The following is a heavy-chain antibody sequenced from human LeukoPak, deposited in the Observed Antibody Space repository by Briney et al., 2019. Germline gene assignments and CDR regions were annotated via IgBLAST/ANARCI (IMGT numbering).Heavy chain of an antibody. V-gene: IGHV4-38-2*02. J-gene: IGHJ4*02. CDR2: IYHSGST. CDR1: GYSISSGYY. Sequence: SETLSLTCTVSGYSISSGYYWGWIRQPPGKGLEWIGSIYHSGSTYYNPSLKSRVTISVDTSKNQFSLKLSSVTAADTAVYYCARHWSGSYIDYWGQGTLVTVSS. D-gene: IGHD3-3*01. CDR3: ARHWSGSYIDY.